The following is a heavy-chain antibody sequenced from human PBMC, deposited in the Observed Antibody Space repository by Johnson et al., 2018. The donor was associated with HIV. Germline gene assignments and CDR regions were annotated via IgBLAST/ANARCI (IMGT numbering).Heavy chain of an antibody. CDR2: ISGNGGTT. CDR3: ARDPLENDYIWGQGAFDI. J-gene: IGHJ3*02. CDR1: GFTFSTYA. D-gene: IGHD3-16*01. Sequence: VQLVESGGGLVQPGGSLRLSCAASGFTFSTYAMHWVRQAPGKGLEYVSGISGNGGTTYYANSVKGRFTIYRDNSKKKLYLQMGSLRAEDMAVYYCARDPLENDYIWGQGAFDIWGQGTMVTVSS. V-gene: IGHV3-64*01.